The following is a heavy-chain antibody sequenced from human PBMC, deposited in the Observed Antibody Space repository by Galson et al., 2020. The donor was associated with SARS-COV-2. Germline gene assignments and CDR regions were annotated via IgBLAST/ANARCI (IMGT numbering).Heavy chain of an antibody. J-gene: IGHJ6*03. Sequence: GGSLRLSCAASGFTFSSYDMHWVRQATGKGLEWVSAIGTAGDTYYPGSVKGRFTISRENAKNSLYLQMNSLRAGDTAVYYCARGTDDYGVGVAKKYYYYYMDVWGKGTTVTVSS. D-gene: IGHD4-17*01. V-gene: IGHV3-13*01. CDR1: GFTFSSYD. CDR2: IGTAGDT. CDR3: ARGTDDYGVGVAKKYYYYYMDV.